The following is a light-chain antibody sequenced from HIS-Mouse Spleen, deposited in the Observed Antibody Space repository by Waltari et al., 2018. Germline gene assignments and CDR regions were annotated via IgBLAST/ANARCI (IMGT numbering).Light chain of an antibody. CDR2: EDS. V-gene: IGLV3-10*01. CDR1: TLPKTY. CDR3: YSTDSSGNHRV. J-gene: IGLJ2*01. Sequence: SYELTQPPSASVAPGQTARITCSGDTLPKTYAYWYQQKSGQAPVLVIYEDSKRPSGIPERFSGSSSGKMATLTISGAQVEDEADYYCYSTDSSGNHRVFGGGTKLTVL.